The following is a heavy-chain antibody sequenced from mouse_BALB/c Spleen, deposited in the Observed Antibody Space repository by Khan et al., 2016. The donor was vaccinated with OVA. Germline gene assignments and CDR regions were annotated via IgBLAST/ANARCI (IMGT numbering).Heavy chain of an antibody. Sequence: VELVESGPGLVAPSQSLSITCTISGFSLTNYGVHWVRQPPGKGLEWLVVIWSDGSTTYNSALISRLTISKDNSTSQAFLKMNRLRTDDTAMYVCARQTCCHYNVMDYWGQGTSVTVSS. V-gene: IGHV2-6-1*01. CDR3: ARQTCCHYNVMDY. D-gene: IGHD3-3*01. J-gene: IGHJ4*01. CDR1: GFSLTNYG. CDR2: IWSDGST.